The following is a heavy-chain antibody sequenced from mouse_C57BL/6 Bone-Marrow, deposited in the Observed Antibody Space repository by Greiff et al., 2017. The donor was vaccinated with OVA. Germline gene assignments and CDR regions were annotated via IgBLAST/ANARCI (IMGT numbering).Heavy chain of an antibody. V-gene: IGHV10-3*01. CDR3: VRGYDGYYSAWFAY. D-gene: IGHD2-3*01. CDR1: GFTFNTYA. J-gene: IGHJ3*01. CDR2: IRSKSSNYAT. Sequence: EVHLVESGGGLVQPKGSLKLSCAASGFTFNTYAMHWVRQAPGKGLEWVARIRSKSSNYATYYADSVKDRFTISREDSQSMLYLQMNNLKTVDTAMYYGVRGYDGYYSAWFAYWGQGTLVTVSA.